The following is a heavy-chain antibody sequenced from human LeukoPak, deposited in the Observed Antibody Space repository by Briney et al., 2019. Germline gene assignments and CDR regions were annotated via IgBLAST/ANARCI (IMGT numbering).Heavy chain of an antibody. CDR3: ANLRTHASPGAFDI. V-gene: IGHV3-30*18. Sequence: GGSLRLSCAASGFTFSSYGMHWVRQAPGKGLEWVAVISYDGSNKYYADSVKGRFTISRDNSKNTLYLQMNSLRAEDTAVYYCANLRTHASPGAFDIWGQGTMVTVSS. CDR2: ISYDGSNK. CDR1: GFTFSSYG. D-gene: IGHD4-17*01. J-gene: IGHJ3*02.